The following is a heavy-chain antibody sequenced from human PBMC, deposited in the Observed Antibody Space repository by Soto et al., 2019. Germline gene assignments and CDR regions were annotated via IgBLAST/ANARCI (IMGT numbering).Heavy chain of an antibody. CDR1: GFTFSSYA. CDR2: ISSNGGST. Sequence: HPGGSLRLSCSASGFTFSSYAMHWVRQAPGKGLEYVSAISSNGGSTYYADSVKGRFTISRDNSKNTLYLQMSSLGAEDTAVYYCVKAPYSSGWSKSYYFDYWGQGTLVTVSS. D-gene: IGHD6-19*01. CDR3: VKAPYSSGWSKSYYFDY. V-gene: IGHV3-64D*06. J-gene: IGHJ4*02.